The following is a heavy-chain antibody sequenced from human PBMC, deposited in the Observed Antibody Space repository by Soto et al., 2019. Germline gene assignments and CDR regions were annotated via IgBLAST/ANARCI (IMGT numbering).Heavy chain of an antibody. J-gene: IGHJ5*02. CDR2: TYYRSKWYN. V-gene: IGHV6-1*01. CDR3: ARKNRDWFDP. Sequence: PXQALSLPSAISGDSVSSNSAAWNLIRQSPSRGLEWLGRTYYRSKWYNDYAVSVKSRITINPDTSKNQFSLQLNSVTPEDTAVYYCARKNRDWFDPWGQGTLVTVSS. CDR1: GDSVSSNSAA.